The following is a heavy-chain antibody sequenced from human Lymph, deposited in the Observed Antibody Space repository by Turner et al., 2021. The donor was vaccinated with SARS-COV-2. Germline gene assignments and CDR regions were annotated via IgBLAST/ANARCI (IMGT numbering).Heavy chain of an antibody. D-gene: IGHD3-22*01. J-gene: IGHJ3*02. V-gene: IGHV3-33*01. Sequence: QVRLVESGGGVVQPGRSLRLSCAAPGFTFSNYGIDWVRQAPGKGLEWVAVIWYDGSNKYYADSVKGRFTISRDNSKNTLYLQMNSLRAEDTAVYYCAREGYFYDTSRAFDIWGQGTMVTVSS. CDR2: IWYDGSNK. CDR3: AREGYFYDTSRAFDI. CDR1: GFTFSNYG.